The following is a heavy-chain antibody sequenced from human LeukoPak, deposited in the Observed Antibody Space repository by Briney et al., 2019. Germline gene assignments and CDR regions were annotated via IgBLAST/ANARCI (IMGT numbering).Heavy chain of an antibody. Sequence: PSETLSLTCTVSGGSISSSSYYWGWIRQPPGKGLEWIGSIYYSGSTYYNPSLKSRVTISVDTSKNQFSLKLSSVTAADTAVYYCARELPRGVPAAIAYYYYYYYMDVWGKGTTVTVSS. CDR1: GGSISSSSYY. CDR3: ARELPRGVPAAIAYYYYYYYMDV. D-gene: IGHD2-2*02. J-gene: IGHJ6*03. CDR2: IYYSGST. V-gene: IGHV4-39*07.